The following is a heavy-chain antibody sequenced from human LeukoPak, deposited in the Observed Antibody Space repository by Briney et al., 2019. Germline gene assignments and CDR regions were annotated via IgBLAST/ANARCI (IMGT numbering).Heavy chain of an antibody. CDR3: ATGTNWNFIFDY. CDR2: IDPNSGGT. V-gene: IGHV1-2*02. Sequence: ASVKVSCKASGYTFTIYGISWVRQAPGQGLEWMGWIDPNSGGTNYAQKFQGRVTMTRDTSISTAYMELTWLRSDDTAVYYCATGTNWNFIFDYWGQGTLVTVSS. D-gene: IGHD1-7*01. CDR1: GYTFTIYG. J-gene: IGHJ4*02.